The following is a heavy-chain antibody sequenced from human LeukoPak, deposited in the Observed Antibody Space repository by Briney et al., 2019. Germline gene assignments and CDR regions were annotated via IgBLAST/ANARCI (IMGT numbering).Heavy chain of an antibody. V-gene: IGHV4-61*02. CDR1: GGSISSDTYF. CDR3: AKGAGPPWFDP. CDR2: ISSTGRT. J-gene: IGHJ5*02. Sequence: SETLSLTCTVSGGSISSDTYFWSWIRQPAGKGLEWIGRISSTGRTDYNPSLTSRVTISVDTSKNQISMKLSSVTAADTAVYYCAKGAGPPWFDPWGQGTLVTVSS. D-gene: IGHD6-19*01.